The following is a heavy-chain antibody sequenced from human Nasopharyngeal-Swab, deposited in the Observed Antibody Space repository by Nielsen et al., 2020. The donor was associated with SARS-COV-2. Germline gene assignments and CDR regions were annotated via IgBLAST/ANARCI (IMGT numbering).Heavy chain of an antibody. V-gene: IGHV4-59*01. J-gene: IGHJ4*02. CDR2: IYYSGST. Sequence: WIRQPPGKGLEWIGYIYYSGSTNYNPSLKSRVTISVDTSKNQFSLKLSSVTAADTAVYYCAGEVDDYGDYPGSLVFDYWGQGTLVTVSS. CDR3: AGEVDDYGDYPGSLVFDY. D-gene: IGHD4-17*01.